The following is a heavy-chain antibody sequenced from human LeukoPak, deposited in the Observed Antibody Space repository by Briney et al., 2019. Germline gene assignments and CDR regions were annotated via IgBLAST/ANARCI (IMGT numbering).Heavy chain of an antibody. D-gene: IGHD7-27*01. CDR1: GFTFDDYA. J-gene: IGHJ2*01. V-gene: IGHV3-9*01. Sequence: GGSLRLSCAASGFTFDDYAMHWVRQAPGKGLEWVSGISWNSGSIGYADSVKGRFTISRDNAKNSLYLQMNSLRAEDTALYYCAKVDTPNWGSFWYFDLWGRGTLVTVSS. CDR3: AKVDTPNWGSFWYFDL. CDR2: ISWNSGSI.